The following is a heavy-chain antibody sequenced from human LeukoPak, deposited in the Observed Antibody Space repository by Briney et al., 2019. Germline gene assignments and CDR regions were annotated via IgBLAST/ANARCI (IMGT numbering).Heavy chain of an antibody. CDR2: IYYSGST. V-gene: IGHV4-39*01. CDR1: GGSVNSGSYY. J-gene: IGHJ4*02. Sequence: SETLSLTCTVSGGSVNSGSYYWGWIRQPPGKGLEWIGSIYYSGSTYYNPSLKSRVTISVDASKNQFSLKLSSVTAADTAIYYCARREGARPMDYWGQGILVTVSS. CDR3: ARREGARPMDY. D-gene: IGHD6-6*01.